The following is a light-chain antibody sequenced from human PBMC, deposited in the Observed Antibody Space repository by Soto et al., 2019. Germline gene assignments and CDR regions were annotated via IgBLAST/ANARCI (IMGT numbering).Light chain of an antibody. J-gene: IGKJ3*01. CDR1: QGIRNE. CDR3: LQKYFYPFT. CDR2: AAS. V-gene: IGKV1-6*01. Sequence: AIQITQSPSSLSASVGDRVTITCRASQGIRNELDWFQQKPGKAPKLLIYAASNLQSGVPARFSGSGSGTDFTLTISSLQPEDFATYYCLQKYFYPFTFGPGTKVDIK.